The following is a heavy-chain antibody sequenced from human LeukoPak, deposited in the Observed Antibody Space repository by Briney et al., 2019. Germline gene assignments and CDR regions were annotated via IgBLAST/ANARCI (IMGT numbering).Heavy chain of an antibody. V-gene: IGHV1-69*13. CDR2: IIPIFGTA. Sequence: ASVKVSCKASGGTFSSYAISWVRQAPGQGLEWMGGIIPIFGTANYAQKFQGRVTITADEPTSTAYMELSSLRSEDTAVYYCARDLMGIAYRGAFYYWGQGTLVTVSS. D-gene: IGHD6-13*01. CDR1: GGTFSSYA. J-gene: IGHJ4*02. CDR3: ARDLMGIAYRGAFYY.